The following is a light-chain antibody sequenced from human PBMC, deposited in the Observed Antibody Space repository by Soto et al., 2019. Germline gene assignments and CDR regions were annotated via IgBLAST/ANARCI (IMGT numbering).Light chain of an antibody. CDR1: QSISSY. J-gene: IGKJ2*01. CDR3: QQIYITPT. V-gene: IGKV1-39*01. Sequence: DIQMTQSPSSLSASVGDRVTITCRASQSISSYLNWYQQKPGKAPKLLIYAASSLQSGVPSRFSGSGSGTDFTLTISSLQPEDFATYYCQQIYITPTFGRGTKLEIK. CDR2: AAS.